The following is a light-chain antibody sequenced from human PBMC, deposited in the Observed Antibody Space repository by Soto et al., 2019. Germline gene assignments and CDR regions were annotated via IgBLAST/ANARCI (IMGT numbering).Light chain of an antibody. Sequence: QSVLTQPPSASGSPGQSVTISCTGTSSDVGGYKYVSWFQQHPGKAPKLMICEVSKRPSGVPDRFSGSRSGTTASLTVSGHQAEDAAYYYCCSYAGSNDSVFGTGTKLTVL. CDR1: SSDVGGYKY. CDR2: EVS. V-gene: IGLV2-8*01. J-gene: IGLJ1*01. CDR3: CSYAGSNDSV.